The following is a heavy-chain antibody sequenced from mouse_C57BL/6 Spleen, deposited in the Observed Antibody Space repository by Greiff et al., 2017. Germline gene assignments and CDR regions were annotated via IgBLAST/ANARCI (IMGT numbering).Heavy chain of an antibody. CDR2: IAISDSYT. V-gene: IGHV1-69*01. CDR1: GYTFTGYW. Sequence: QVQLQQPGAELVMPGASVKLSCKASGYTFTGYWMHWVKQRPGQGLEWIGEIAISDSYTNYNQNFKGKSTLPVDTSYSTAYMELSSLTSEDSAFYYCARVGHQWGQGTSVTVSS. CDR3: ARVGHQ. J-gene: IGHJ4*01. D-gene: IGHD1-1*02.